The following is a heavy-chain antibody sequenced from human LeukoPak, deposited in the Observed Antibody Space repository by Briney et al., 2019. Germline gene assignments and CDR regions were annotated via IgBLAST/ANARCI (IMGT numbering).Heavy chain of an antibody. CDR1: GGTFSSYA. Sequence: ASVTVSFKASGGTFSSYAISWVRQAPGQGLEWMGWISAYNGNTNYAQKLQGRVTMTTDTSTSTAYMELRSLRSDDTAVYYCARDPVAGSWFDPWGQGTLVAVSS. D-gene: IGHD6-19*01. V-gene: IGHV1-18*01. CDR3: ARDPVAGSWFDP. CDR2: ISAYNGNT. J-gene: IGHJ5*02.